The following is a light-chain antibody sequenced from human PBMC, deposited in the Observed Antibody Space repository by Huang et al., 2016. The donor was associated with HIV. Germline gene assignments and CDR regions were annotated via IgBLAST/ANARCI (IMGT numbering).Light chain of an antibody. CDR3: QQYNDWPPIT. J-gene: IGKJ5*01. V-gene: IGKV3-15*01. CDR1: ESVSSS. Sequence: EIVMTQSPDTLSLFPGERVTLSCRASESVSSSLAWYQQKAGQAPRLLIYDASTRATGIPARFSGSGSGTEFTLTINSLLSEDFAVYYCQQYNDWPPITFGQGTRLDMK. CDR2: DAS.